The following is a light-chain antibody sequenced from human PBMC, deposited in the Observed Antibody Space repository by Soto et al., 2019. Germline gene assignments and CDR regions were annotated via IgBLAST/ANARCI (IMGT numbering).Light chain of an antibody. J-gene: IGKJ1*01. CDR2: HAS. CDR3: QQYNSYS. CDR1: QIISNW. Sequence: DIQMAQSPSTLPASVGDRVSITCRASQIISNWLAWYQQKSGTAPKVLIYHASNLQSGVPSRFSGSGSGTEFTLTISSLQPDDFATYYCQQYNSYSFGQGTKVDI. V-gene: IGKV1-5*01.